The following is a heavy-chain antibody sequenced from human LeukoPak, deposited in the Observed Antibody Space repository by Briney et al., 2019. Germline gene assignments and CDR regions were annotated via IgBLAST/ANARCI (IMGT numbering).Heavy chain of an antibody. J-gene: IGHJ4*02. CDR1: GYTFTRYC. V-gene: IGHV1-18*01. CDR3: ARDFPYYDSSGKGYFDY. D-gene: IGHD3-22*01. CDR2: ISAYNGNT. Sequence: ASVKVSCKASGYTFTRYCISWVRQAPGQGLEWMGWISAYNGNTNYAQKLQGRVTMTTDTSTSTAYMELRSLRSDDTAVYYCARDFPYYDSSGKGYFDYWGQGTLVTVSS.